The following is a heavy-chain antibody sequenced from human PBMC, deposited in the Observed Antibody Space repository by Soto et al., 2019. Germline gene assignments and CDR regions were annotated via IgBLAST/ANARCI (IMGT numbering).Heavy chain of an antibody. CDR2: ISGSGGST. CDR3: AKDLKYGSYGSYYYYGMDV. Sequence: SGGSLRLSCAASGFTFSSYAMSWVRQAPGKGLEWASAISGSGGSTYYADSVKGRFTISRDNSKNTLYLQMNSLRAEDTAVYYCAKDLKYGSYGSYYYYGMDVWGQGTTVTVSS. V-gene: IGHV3-23*01. J-gene: IGHJ6*02. CDR1: GFTFSSYA. D-gene: IGHD5-18*01.